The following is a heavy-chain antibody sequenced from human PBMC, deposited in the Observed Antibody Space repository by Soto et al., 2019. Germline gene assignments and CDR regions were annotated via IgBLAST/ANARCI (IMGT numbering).Heavy chain of an antibody. V-gene: IGHV1-69*01. CDR2: IIPIFGTA. Sequence: QVQLVQSGAEVKKPGSSVKVSCKASGGTFSSYAISWVRQAPGQGLEWMGGIIPIFGTANYAQKFQGRVTSTADESTSTAYMELSSLRSEDTAVYYCARDPEAYSSSSGAFDYWGQGTLVTVSS. J-gene: IGHJ4*02. CDR1: GGTFSSYA. CDR3: ARDPEAYSSSSGAFDY. D-gene: IGHD6-6*01.